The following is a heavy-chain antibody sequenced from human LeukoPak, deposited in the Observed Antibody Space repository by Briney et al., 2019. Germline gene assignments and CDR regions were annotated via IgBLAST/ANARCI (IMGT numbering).Heavy chain of an antibody. D-gene: IGHD3-9*01. CDR1: GLTFSDYN. Sequence: PGGSLRLSCAASGLTFSDYNMNWVRQAPGKGLEWVSYITNGGSTIHHADSVKGRFTISRDNAKKTLYLQMNSLRAEDTAVYYCARSIGLTGWGVDVWGQGTTVTVSS. CDR2: ITNGGSTI. V-gene: IGHV3-11*01. J-gene: IGHJ6*02. CDR3: ARSIGLTGWGVDV.